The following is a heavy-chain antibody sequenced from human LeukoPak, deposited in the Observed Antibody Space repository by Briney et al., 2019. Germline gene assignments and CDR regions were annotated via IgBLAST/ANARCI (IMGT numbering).Heavy chain of an antibody. J-gene: IGHJ5*02. Sequence: ASVKVSCKASGYTFTSYDINWVRQATGQGLEWMGWMNPNSGNTGYAQKFQGRVTMTRNTSISTAYMELSSLRSEDTAVYYCARQTMIVPSGGLYRFDPWGQGTLVTVPS. CDR2: MNPNSGNT. CDR3: ARQTMIVPSGGLYRFDP. V-gene: IGHV1-8*01. CDR1: GYTFTSYD. D-gene: IGHD3-22*01.